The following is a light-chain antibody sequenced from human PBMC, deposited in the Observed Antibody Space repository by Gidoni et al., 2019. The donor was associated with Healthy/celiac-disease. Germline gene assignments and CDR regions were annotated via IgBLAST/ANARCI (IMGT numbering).Light chain of an antibody. V-gene: IGKV1-39*01. J-gene: IGKJ2*01. CDR2: AAS. CDR3: QQSYSTPDT. Sequence: DIQMTQSPSSLSASVGDRVTITCRASQSISSYLNWYQQKPGKDPKLLIYAASSLQSGVPSRFSGSGSGTDFTLTISSLQPEDFATYYCQQSYSTPDTCXQXTKLEIK. CDR1: QSISSY.